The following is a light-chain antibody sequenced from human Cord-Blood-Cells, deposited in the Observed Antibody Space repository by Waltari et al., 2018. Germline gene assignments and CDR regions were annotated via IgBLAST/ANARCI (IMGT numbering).Light chain of an antibody. J-gene: IGLJ3*02. Sequence: QSAPTQPASVSGSPGQSITISCTGTSSAVGSYNLVHWYQHHAGKAPELMIYEGSKRPSGVSNRFSGSKSGNTASLTISGLQAEDEADYYCCSYAGSSTWVFGGGTKLTVL. V-gene: IGLV2-23*01. CDR2: EGS. CDR3: CSYAGSSTWV. CDR1: SSAVGSYNL.